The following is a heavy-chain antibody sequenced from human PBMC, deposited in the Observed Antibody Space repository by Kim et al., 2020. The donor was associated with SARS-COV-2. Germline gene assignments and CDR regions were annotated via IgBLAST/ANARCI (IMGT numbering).Heavy chain of an antibody. V-gene: IGHV1-46*01. D-gene: IGHD3-10*01. Sequence: ASVKVSCKASGYTFTSYYMHWVRQAPGQGLEWMGIINPSGGSTSYAQKFQGRVTMTRDTSTSTVYMELNSLRSEDTAVYYCAREGITMVRGVYYFDYWGQGTLVTVSS. J-gene: IGHJ4*02. CDR2: INPSGGST. CDR3: AREGITMVRGVYYFDY. CDR1: GYTFTSYY.